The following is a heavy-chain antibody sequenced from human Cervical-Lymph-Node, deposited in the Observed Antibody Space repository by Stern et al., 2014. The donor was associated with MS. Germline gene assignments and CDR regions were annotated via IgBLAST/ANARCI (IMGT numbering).Heavy chain of an antibody. CDR2: IGRSGRDT. V-gene: IGHV3-11*05. Sequence: MQLVESGGGLVKPGRSLRLSCAGSGFTFTDYYMSWIRQRPGKGLEWVSDIGRSGRDTRYANSVEGRFTGSRDNAKNSLYLQMNSLTADDTAVYYCARGGDDSPFEYGGQGTLVKVSS. D-gene: IGHD2-21*02. CDR1: GFTFTDYY. J-gene: IGHJ4*02. CDR3: ARGGDDSPFEY.